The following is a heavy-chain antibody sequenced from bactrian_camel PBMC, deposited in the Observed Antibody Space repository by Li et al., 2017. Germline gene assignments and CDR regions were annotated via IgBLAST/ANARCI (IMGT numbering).Heavy chain of an antibody. J-gene: IGHJ4*01. CDR2: ISTDGAR. D-gene: IGHD3*01. Sequence: HVQLVESGGGSVQAGGSLRLSCAASGYTYCSMGWYRQAPGKERELVSSISTDGARYYADSVKGRFTISQDNAKNSVYLQMNSLKPEDTAMYYCHTGRGVWRSRCADDYNYWGQGTQVTVS. CDR1: GYTYCS. CDR3: HTGRGVWRSRCADDYNY. V-gene: IGHV3S53*01.